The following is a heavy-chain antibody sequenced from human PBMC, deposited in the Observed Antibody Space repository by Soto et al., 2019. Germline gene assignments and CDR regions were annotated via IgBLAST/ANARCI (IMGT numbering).Heavy chain of an antibody. D-gene: IGHD5-12*01. CDR3: ARDPGDYSRHDRDSYIVY. CDR1: GYTFTSYG. CDR2: ISAYNGNT. V-gene: IGHV1-18*01. Sequence: ASLKVSCKASGYTFTSYGISWVRQAPGQGLEWMGWISAYNGNTNYAQKLQGRVTMTTDTSTSTAYMELRSLRSDDTAVYYCARDPGDYSRHDRDSYIVYWGQGTLVTVSS. J-gene: IGHJ4*02.